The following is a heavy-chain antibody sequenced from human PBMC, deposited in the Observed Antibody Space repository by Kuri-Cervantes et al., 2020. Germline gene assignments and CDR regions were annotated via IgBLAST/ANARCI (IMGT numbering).Heavy chain of an antibody. CDR2: FDPEDGEA. V-gene: IGHV1-24*01. D-gene: IGHD4-11*01. CDR1: GYTLTELS. CDR3: ATATLQKNAFDI. J-gene: IGHJ3*02. Sequence: ASVKVSCKVSGYTLTELSMHWVRQAPGKGLEWMGGFDPEDGEAIYAQKFQGRVTMTEDTSTDTAYMELSSLRSEDTAVYYCATATLQKNAFDIWGQGTMVTVS.